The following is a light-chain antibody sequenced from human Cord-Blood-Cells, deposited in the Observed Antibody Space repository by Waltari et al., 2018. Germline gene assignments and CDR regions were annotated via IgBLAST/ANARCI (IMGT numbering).Light chain of an antibody. CDR2: KAS. CDR3: QQYNSYWT. V-gene: IGKV1-5*03. J-gene: IGKJ1*01. Sequence: DIQMTQAPSTLSASVGDRFTITCRASKSISSWLAWYQQKPGKAPKPLIYKASSFENGVPSRFSGSGSGTEFTLTISSLQPDDFATYYCQQYNSYWTFGQGTKVEIK. CDR1: KSISSW.